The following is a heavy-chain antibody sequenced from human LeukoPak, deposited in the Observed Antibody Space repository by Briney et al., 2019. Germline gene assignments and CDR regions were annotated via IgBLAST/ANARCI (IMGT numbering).Heavy chain of an antibody. D-gene: IGHD6-25*01. CDR2: IYYSGST. CDR3: AREGSRRLYMDV. CDR1: GGSISSSSYY. J-gene: IGHJ6*03. V-gene: IGHV4-61*01. Sequence: PSETLSLTCTVSGGSISSSSYYWSWIRQPPGKGLEWIGYIYYSGSTNYNPSLKSRVTISVDTSKNQFSLKLSSVTAADTAVYYCAREGSRRLYMDVWGRGTTVTVSS.